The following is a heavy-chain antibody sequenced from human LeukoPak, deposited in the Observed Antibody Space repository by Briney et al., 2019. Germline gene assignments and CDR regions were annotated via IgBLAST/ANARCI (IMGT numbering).Heavy chain of an antibody. V-gene: IGHV3-21*03. Sequence: GGSLRLSCAASGFTFSSFSMNWVRQAPGKGLEWVSSISSSSSYIYYADSVKGRFTISRDNAKNSPYLQMNSLRAEDTAMYYCARDDYYGSGSYWGAFDIWGQGTMVTVSS. CDR1: GFTFSSFS. CDR3: ARDDYYGSGSYWGAFDI. J-gene: IGHJ3*02. CDR2: ISSSSSYI. D-gene: IGHD3-10*01.